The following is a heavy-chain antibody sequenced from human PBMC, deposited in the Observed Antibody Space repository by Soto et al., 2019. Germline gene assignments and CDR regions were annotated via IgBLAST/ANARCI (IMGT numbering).Heavy chain of an antibody. CDR2: IHPRDSDT. CDR1: EYSFTSYW. V-gene: IGHV5-51*01. Sequence: VESLKISCIGSEYSFTSYWIGWVRQMPWKGLEWMGIIHPRDSDTRYSPSFQGQVTISADMSISTAYLLWNSLKASDTAMYYCARLGYGSGSHLYYFDYWGQGTPVTVSS. J-gene: IGHJ4*02. CDR3: ARLGYGSGSHLYYFDY. D-gene: IGHD3-10*01.